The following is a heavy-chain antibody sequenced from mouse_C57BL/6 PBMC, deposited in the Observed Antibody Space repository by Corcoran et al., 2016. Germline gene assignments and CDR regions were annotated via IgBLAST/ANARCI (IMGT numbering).Heavy chain of an antibody. CDR1: GYTFTTYG. CDR3: AREELRPYWYFDV. Sequence: QIQLVQSGPELKKPGETVKISCKASGYTFTTYGMSWVKQAPGKGLKWMGWINTYSGVPTYADDFKGRFAFSLEPSASTAYLQINNLKNEDTATYFYAREELRPYWYFDVWGTGTTVTVSS. CDR2: INTYSGVP. J-gene: IGHJ1*03. D-gene: IGHD1-1*01. V-gene: IGHV9-3*01.